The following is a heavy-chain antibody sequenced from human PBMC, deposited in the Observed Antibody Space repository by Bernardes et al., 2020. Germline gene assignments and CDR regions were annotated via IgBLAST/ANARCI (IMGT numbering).Heavy chain of an antibody. CDR3: ARDPNEGAFDI. CDR2: IYYSGST. CDR1: GGSISSGGYY. J-gene: IGHJ3*02. D-gene: IGHD1-1*01. Sequence: SETLSLTCTVSGGSISSGGYYWSWIRQHPGKGLEWIGYIYYSGSTYYNPSLKSRVTISVDTSKNQFSLKLSSVTAADTAVYYCARDPNEGAFDIWGQGTMVTVSS. V-gene: IGHV4-31*03.